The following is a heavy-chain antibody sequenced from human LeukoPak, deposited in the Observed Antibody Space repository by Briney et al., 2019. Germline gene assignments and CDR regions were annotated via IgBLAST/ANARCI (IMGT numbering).Heavy chain of an antibody. D-gene: IGHD6-13*01. V-gene: IGHV4-4*02. CDR1: GVSITDNW. CDR2: ILHTGPT. Sequence: SETLSLTCAVSGVSITDNWWSWVRQPPGKGLEWIGEILHTGPTNFNPSLKSRVTISMNKSKNQLSLRLNSVTAADTAVYYCARDYREQQLVPPIFDYWGQGTLVTVSS. J-gene: IGHJ4*02. CDR3: ARDYREQQLVPPIFDY.